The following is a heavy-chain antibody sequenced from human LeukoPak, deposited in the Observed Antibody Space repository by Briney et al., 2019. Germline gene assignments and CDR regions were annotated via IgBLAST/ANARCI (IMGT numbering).Heavy chain of an antibody. Sequence: SETLSLTCAVYGGSFSGYYWSWIRQPPGKGLEWIGEINHSGSTNYNPSLKSRVTISVDTSKNQSSLKLSSVTAADTAVYYCARASQPRGYSGYDYGWFDPWGQGTLVTVSS. V-gene: IGHV4-34*01. D-gene: IGHD5-12*01. CDR1: GGSFSGYY. CDR3: ARASQPRGYSGYDYGWFDP. CDR2: INHSGST. J-gene: IGHJ5*02.